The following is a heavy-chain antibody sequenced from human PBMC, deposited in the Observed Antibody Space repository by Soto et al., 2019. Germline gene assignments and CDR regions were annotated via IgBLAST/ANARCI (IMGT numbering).Heavy chain of an antibody. CDR1: GYTFTSYV. CDR2: ISAYNGNT. D-gene: IGHD3-3*01. Sequence: ASVKVSCKASGYTFTSYVISWVRQAPGQGLEWMGWISAYNGNTNYAQKLQGRVTMTTDTSTSTAYMELGSLRSDDTAVYYCARDRVLRSTRRRGMDVWGQGTTVTVSS. CDR3: ARDRVLRSTRRRGMDV. V-gene: IGHV1-18*01. J-gene: IGHJ6*02.